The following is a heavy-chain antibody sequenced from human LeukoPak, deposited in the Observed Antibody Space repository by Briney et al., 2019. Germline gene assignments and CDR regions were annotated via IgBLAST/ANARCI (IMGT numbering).Heavy chain of an antibody. CDR2: INPNRGGT. D-gene: IGHD4-17*01. V-gene: IGHV1-2*02. CDR1: GYTFTGYY. CDR3: ARSFIDYGAMPWVLDI. Sequence: ASVKVSCKASGYTFTGYYMHWVRQAPGQGLEWMGWINPNRGGTNHAQKFQGRVTMTRDTSISTAYMELSRLTSDDTAAYFCARSFIDYGAMPWVLDIWGQGTMVTVSS. J-gene: IGHJ3*02.